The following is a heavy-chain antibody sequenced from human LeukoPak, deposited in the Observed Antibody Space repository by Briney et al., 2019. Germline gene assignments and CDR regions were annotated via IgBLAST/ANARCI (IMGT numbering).Heavy chain of an antibody. V-gene: IGHV3-11*01. CDR2: ITSSGSTI. CDR3: EREGISQNSYYYYMDV. CDR1: GFTFSDYY. D-gene: IGHD2/OR15-2a*01. J-gene: IGHJ6*03. Sequence: SGGSLRLSCAASGFTFSDYYMSWIRQAPGKGLEWVSYITSSGSTIYYADSVKGRFTISRDNAKNSLYLQMNSLRVEDTAVYYCEREGISQNSYYYYMDVWGKGTTVTVSS.